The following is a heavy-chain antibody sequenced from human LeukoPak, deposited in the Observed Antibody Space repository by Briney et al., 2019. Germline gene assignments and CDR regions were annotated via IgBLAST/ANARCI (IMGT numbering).Heavy chain of an antibody. CDR2: FDPEDGET. CDR1: GYTLTELS. Sequence: GSVKVSCKVSGYTLTELSMHWVLQVPGKGLEGMGGFDPEDGETIYAQKFQGRGTMTEDTSTDTAYMELSSLRSEDTAVYYCATVQDYDSSGFVYWGQGTLVTVSS. V-gene: IGHV1-24*01. D-gene: IGHD3-22*01. CDR3: ATVQDYDSSGFVY. J-gene: IGHJ4*02.